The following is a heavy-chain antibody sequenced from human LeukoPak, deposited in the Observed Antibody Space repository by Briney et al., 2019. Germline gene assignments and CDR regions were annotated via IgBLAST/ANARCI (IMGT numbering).Heavy chain of an antibody. V-gene: IGHV3-21*01. CDR2: ISSSSSI. D-gene: IGHD6-13*01. CDR1: GFTFSSYS. Sequence: GGSLRLSCAASGFTFSSYSMNWVRQAPGKGLEWVSSISSSSSIYYADSVKGRFTISRDKAKNSLYLQMNSLRAEDTAVYYCARGFRVAATAYYFDYWGQGTLVTVSS. J-gene: IGHJ4*02. CDR3: ARGFRVAATAYYFDY.